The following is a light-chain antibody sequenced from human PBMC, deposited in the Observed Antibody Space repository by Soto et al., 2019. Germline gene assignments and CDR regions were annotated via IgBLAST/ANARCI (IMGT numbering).Light chain of an antibody. Sequence: DIQLTQSPSFLSASVGDRVTITCRASQGISSYLAWYQQKPGKAPKLLIYAASTLQSGVPSRFSGSGSGTAFTLTISSLQPEDFSTYYCQQLNSYPLFGPGTKVDIK. CDR3: QQLNSYPL. CDR1: QGISSY. J-gene: IGKJ3*01. CDR2: AAS. V-gene: IGKV1-9*01.